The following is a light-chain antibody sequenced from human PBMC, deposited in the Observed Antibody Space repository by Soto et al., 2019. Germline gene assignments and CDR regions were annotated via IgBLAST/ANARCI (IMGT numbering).Light chain of an antibody. CDR1: QSLIHSDGNTY. CDR2: EVS. V-gene: IGKV2-30*02. CDR3: MQGTRWPWT. Sequence: DVVMTQSPLSLPVTLGQPASISCRSSQSLIHSDGNTYLSWFQQRPGQSPRRLIYEVSDRDSGVPDRFTGSGSGTAFPLKISRVEAEDVGVYYCMQGTRWPWTFGQGTEVEIK. J-gene: IGKJ1*01.